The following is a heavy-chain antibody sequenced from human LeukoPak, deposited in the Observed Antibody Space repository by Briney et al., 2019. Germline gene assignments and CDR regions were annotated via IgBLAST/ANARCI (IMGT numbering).Heavy chain of an antibody. V-gene: IGHV4-34*01. CDR2: INHSGST. D-gene: IGHD3-22*01. CDR3: ARENPGDSSGYYYFDY. CDR1: GGSFSGYY. J-gene: IGHJ4*02. Sequence: PSETLSLTCAVYGGSFSGYYWSWIRQPPGKGLEWIGEINHSGSTNYNPSLKSRVTISVDTSKNQFSLKLSSVTAADTAVYYCARENPGDSSGYYYFDYWGQGTLVTVSS.